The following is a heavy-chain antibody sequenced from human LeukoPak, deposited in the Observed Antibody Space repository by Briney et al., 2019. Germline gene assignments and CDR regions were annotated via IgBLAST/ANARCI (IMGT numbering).Heavy chain of an antibody. D-gene: IGHD3-16*02. Sequence: SETLSLTCTVSGGSISSSSYYWGWIRQPPGKGLEWIGSIYYSGSTYYNPSLKSRVTISVDTSKNQLSLKLSSVTAADTAVYYCARLNVWGSYRTDYWGQGTLVTVSS. J-gene: IGHJ4*02. CDR2: IYYSGST. CDR3: ARLNVWGSYRTDY. V-gene: IGHV4-39*01. CDR1: GGSISSSSYY.